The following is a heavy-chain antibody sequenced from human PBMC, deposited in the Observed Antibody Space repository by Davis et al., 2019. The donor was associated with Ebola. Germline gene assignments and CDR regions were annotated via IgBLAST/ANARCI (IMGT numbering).Heavy chain of an antibody. Sequence: GGSLRLSCAASGFIFSSYVMSWVRQAPGKGLEWVSTLGTSADTYYADSVKGRFTISRDNAKNSLYLQMNSLRAEDTAVYYCMRWSLYSGHDCDLWGQGTLVTVS. D-gene: IGHD1-26*01. V-gene: IGHV3-21*01. CDR2: LGTSADT. CDR3: MRWSLYSGHDCDL. CDR1: GFIFSSYV. J-gene: IGHJ5*02.